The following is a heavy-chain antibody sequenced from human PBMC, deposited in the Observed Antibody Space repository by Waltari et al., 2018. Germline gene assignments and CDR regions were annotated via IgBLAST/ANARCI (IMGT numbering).Heavy chain of an antibody. Sequence: QVQLVQSGSEMKKPGASVKVSCKASGSPFITYGVTWVRQAPGKGREWMGWINTNTGKPTYAQGFTGRFVFSSDTSVNTAYLQISNLKTEDTAVYYCARGDIVIVPAADNWFDPWGQGTLVTVSS. D-gene: IGHD2-15*01. CDR3: ARGDIVIVPAADNWFDP. V-gene: IGHV7-4-1*02. J-gene: IGHJ5*02. CDR2: INTNTGKP. CDR1: GSPFITYG.